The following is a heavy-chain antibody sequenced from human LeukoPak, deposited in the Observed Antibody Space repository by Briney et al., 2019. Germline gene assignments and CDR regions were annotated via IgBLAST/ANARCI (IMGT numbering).Heavy chain of an antibody. D-gene: IGHD5-18*01. CDR1: GFTFSSYA. CDR2: ISGSGGST. CDR3: VRDWRAMALGY. J-gene: IGHJ4*02. V-gene: IGHV3-23*01. Sequence: GGSLRLSCAASGFTFSSYAMSWVRQAPGKGLEWVSAISGSGGSTYYADSVKGRFTISRDNAKNSVCLQMNSLKAEDTAVYHCVRDWRAMALGYWGQGTLVTVSS.